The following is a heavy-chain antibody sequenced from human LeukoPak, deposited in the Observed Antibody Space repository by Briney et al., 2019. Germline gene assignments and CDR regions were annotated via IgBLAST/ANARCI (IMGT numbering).Heavy chain of an antibody. CDR1: GYTFTGYY. V-gene: IGHV1-8*02. D-gene: IGHD6-13*01. J-gene: IGHJ4*02. CDR3: ARGQGAAGIGETDY. Sequence: ASVKVSCKASGYTFTGYYMHWVRQATGQGLEWMGWMNPNSGNTGYAQKFQGRVTMTRNTSISTAYMELSSLRSEDTAVYYCARGQGAAGIGETDYWGQGTLVTVSS. CDR2: MNPNSGNT.